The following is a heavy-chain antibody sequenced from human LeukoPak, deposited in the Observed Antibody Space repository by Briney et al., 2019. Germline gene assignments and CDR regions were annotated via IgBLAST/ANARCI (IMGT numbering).Heavy chain of an antibody. Sequence: GGSLRLSCAASGFTFSSYGMHWVRQAPGKGLEWVAFIRYDGSNKYYADSVKGRFTISRDNSKNTLYLQMNSLRAEDTAVYYCAKDWAIHYYDSSGYPLSPNAFDIWGQGTMVTVSS. CDR3: AKDWAIHYYDSSGYPLSPNAFDI. CDR2: IRYDGSNK. CDR1: GFTFSSYG. D-gene: IGHD3-22*01. V-gene: IGHV3-30*02. J-gene: IGHJ3*02.